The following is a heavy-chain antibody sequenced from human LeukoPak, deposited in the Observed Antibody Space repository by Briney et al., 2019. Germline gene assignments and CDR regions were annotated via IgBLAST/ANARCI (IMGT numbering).Heavy chain of an antibody. CDR2: IIPIFGTA. CDR1: GGTFSSYA. D-gene: IGHD3-10*01. V-gene: IGHV1-69*01. Sequence: SVKVSCKASGGTFSSYAISWVRQAPGQGLEWMGGIIPIFGTANYAQKFQGRVTITADESTNTAYMELSSLRSEDTAVYYCAREINARGGAYDIWGQGTMVAVSS. CDR3: AREINARGGAYDI. J-gene: IGHJ3*02.